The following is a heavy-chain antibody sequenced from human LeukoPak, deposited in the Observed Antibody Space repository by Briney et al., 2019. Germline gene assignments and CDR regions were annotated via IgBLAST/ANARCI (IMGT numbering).Heavy chain of an antibody. V-gene: IGHV4-31*03. CDR3: AAEDIVLMVYDY. J-gene: IGHJ4*02. CDR1: GGSISSGGYY. Sequence: SETLSLTCTVSGGSISSGGYYWSCIAPPPGKGLVWIGYIYYSGSTYYNPSLKSRVTISVDTSKNQFSLKLSSVTAADTAVYYSAAEDIVLMVYDYWGQGTLVTVSS. D-gene: IGHD2-8*01. CDR2: IYYSGST.